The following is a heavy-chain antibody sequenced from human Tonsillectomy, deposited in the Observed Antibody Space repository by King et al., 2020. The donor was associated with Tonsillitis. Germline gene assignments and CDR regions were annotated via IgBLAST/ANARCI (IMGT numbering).Heavy chain of an antibody. V-gene: IGHV1-2*02. CDR1: GYTFTDYH. CDR2: IYPNNGGT. CDR3: VRENWYYDY. Sequence: QLVQSGAELKRPGASVKVSCLASGYTFTDYHMHWVRQAPGQGLKGMGWIYPNNGGTYYAKKFQGRISLTRDTSINSVYMELTRLTSDDTALYYCVRENWYYDYWGQGTLVTVSS. J-gene: IGHJ4*02. D-gene: IGHD1-1*01.